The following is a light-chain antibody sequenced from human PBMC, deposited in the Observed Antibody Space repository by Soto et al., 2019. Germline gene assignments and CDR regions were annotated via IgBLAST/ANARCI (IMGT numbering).Light chain of an antibody. Sequence: SYELTQTSSVSVAPGQTARISCGGNNIGGKSVHWYQQKPGQAPVVVVYDDSDRPSGIPERFSGSNSGNTATPTISRVEAGDEADHHCQVWDDNSDHHVFGTGTKVTVL. CDR2: DDS. J-gene: IGLJ1*01. V-gene: IGLV3-21*02. CDR1: NIGGKS. CDR3: QVWDDNSDHHV.